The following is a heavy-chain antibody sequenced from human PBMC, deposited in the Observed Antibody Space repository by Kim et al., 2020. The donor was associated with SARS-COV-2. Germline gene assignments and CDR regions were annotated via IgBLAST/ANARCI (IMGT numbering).Heavy chain of an antibody. CDR3: TTDHQTPSGYDYVGAFDI. J-gene: IGHJ3*02. Sequence: GGSLRLSCAASGFTFSNAWMSWVRQAPGKGLEWVGRIKSKTDGGTTDYAAPVKGRFTISRDDSKNTLYLQMNSLKTEDTAVYYCTTDHQTPSGYDYVGAFDIWGQGTMVTVSS. CDR1: GFTFSNAW. D-gene: IGHD5-12*01. CDR2: IKSKTDGGTT. V-gene: IGHV3-15*01.